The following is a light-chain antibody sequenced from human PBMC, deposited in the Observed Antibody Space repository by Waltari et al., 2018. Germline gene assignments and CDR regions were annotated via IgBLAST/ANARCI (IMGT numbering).Light chain of an antibody. CDR2: DVA. Sequence: QSALTQPASVSGSPGQSISISCTGTSSDVGGYNFVSWYQQHPGKAPQLMIYDVANRPSGVSLRFSGSKSGNTASLTISGLQAEDEADYYCSSYTSSSTRVFGTGTKVTVL. CDR1: SSDVGGYNF. J-gene: IGLJ1*01. V-gene: IGLV2-14*03. CDR3: SSYTSSSTRV.